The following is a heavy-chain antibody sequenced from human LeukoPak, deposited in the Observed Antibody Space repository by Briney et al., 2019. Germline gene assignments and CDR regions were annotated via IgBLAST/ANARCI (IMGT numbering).Heavy chain of an antibody. CDR3: ARAQTYGDYLTWFDP. Sequence: PSDTLSLTCTVSGGSISSYYWTWIRQPAGKGLEWIGRIYTSGSTNYNPSLKSRVTMSVDTSKNQFSLKLTSVTAADTAVYYCARAQTYGDYLTWFDPWGQGTLVTVSS. CDR2: IYTSGST. J-gene: IGHJ5*02. D-gene: IGHD4-17*01. CDR1: GGSISSYY. V-gene: IGHV4-4*07.